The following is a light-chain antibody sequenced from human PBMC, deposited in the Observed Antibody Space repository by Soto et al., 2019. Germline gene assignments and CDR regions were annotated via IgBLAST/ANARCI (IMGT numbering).Light chain of an antibody. V-gene: IGKV3-11*01. CDR2: GAS. CDR3: QQRSNWPIT. J-gene: IGKJ5*01. CDR1: QSVTSK. Sequence: EVVLTQSPGTLSLSPGDRATLSCWASQSVTSKLAWYQQKPGQAPRLLIYGASTRATGIPARFSGSGSGTEFTLTISSLEPEDFAVYYCQQRSNWPITFGQGTRLEIK.